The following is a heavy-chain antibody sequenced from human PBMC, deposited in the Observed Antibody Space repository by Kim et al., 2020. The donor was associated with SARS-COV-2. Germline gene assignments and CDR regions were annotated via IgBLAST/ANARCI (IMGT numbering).Heavy chain of an antibody. CDR3: AKDMAYDFWSGLGAFDI. CDR2: ISWDSGSI. Sequence: GGSLRLSCAASGFTFGDYAMHWVRQAPGKGLEWVSGISWDSGSIGYADSVKGRFTISRDNTKNSLYLQMNSLRAEDTALYYCAKDMAYDFWSGLGAFDIWGQGRMVTASS. V-gene: IGHV3-9*01. J-gene: IGHJ3*02. D-gene: IGHD3-3*01. CDR1: GFTFGDYA.